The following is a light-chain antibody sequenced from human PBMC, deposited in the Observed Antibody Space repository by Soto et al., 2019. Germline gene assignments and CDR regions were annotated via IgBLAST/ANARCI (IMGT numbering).Light chain of an antibody. V-gene: IGKV3D-15*01. CDR3: QQYNNWPLT. Sequence: SLSPGTLSLSPGGRATLSCRASQSVSRRLAWYQQRPGQSPRLLISGASMRASGVPVRFSGSGSGTEFTLTISSLQSEDFAVYYCQQYNNWPLTFGQGTRLEI. J-gene: IGKJ5*01. CDR2: GAS. CDR1: QSVSRR.